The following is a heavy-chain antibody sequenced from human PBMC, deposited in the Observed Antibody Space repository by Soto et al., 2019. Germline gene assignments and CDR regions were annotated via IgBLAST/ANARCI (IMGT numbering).Heavy chain of an antibody. V-gene: IGHV1-69*12. CDR3: AIDNDRLQLAGNYDYILDV. Sequence: QVQLVQSGAEMKEPGSSVKVSCKTSGGTFSSSAISWLRQAPGQGLEWMGGSIPLFRTPDYAQKFQGRVTIAEDETTSTADRELRSLRSEDTAIYYCAIDNDRLQLAGNYDYILDVWGPGTTITVSS. CDR1: GGTFSSSA. CDR2: SIPLFRTP. J-gene: IGHJ6*02. D-gene: IGHD4-4*01.